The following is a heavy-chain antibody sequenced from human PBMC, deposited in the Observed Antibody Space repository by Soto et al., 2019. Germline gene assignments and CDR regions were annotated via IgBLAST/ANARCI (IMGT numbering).Heavy chain of an antibody. J-gene: IGHJ6*02. Sequence: GGSLRLSCAASGFTFSSYAMSRVRQAPGKGLEWVSAISDSGSNTYYADSVKGRFTISRDNSKNTLYLQMNSLRAEDTAAYYCAKVGELDYGMDVWGQGTTVTVSS. CDR3: AKVGELDYGMDV. CDR1: GFTFSSYA. D-gene: IGHD1-7*01. V-gene: IGHV3-23*01. CDR2: ISDSGSNT.